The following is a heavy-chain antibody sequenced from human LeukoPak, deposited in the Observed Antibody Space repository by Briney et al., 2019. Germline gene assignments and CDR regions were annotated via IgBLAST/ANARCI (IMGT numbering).Heavy chain of an antibody. CDR1: GFAFSSYN. CDR3: ATLHDH. CDR2: ISHDGSKK. Sequence: PGGSLRLSCAASGFAFSSYNTHWVRQAPGKGLEWVAVISHDGSKKYYGASVKGRFTISRDNSKNTLYLQMNSLRGEDTAVYYCATLHDHWGQGTLVTVSS. D-gene: IGHD4-11*01. V-gene: IGHV3-30-3*01. J-gene: IGHJ5*02.